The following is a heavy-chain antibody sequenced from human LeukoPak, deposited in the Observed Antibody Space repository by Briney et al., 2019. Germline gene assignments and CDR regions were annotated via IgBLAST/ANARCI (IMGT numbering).Heavy chain of an antibody. CDR2: ILYNGSNK. Sequence: GGSLRLSCAASGFTFSSYGMHWVRQAPGKGLEWVAVILYNGSNKYYADSVKGRFTISRDNSKNTLYLQMNSLRAEDTAVYYCAGWTVTTYYYYYGMDVWGQGTTVTVSS. V-gene: IGHV3-33*08. CDR1: GFTFSSYG. D-gene: IGHD4-11*01. CDR3: AGWTVTTYYYYYGMDV. J-gene: IGHJ6*02.